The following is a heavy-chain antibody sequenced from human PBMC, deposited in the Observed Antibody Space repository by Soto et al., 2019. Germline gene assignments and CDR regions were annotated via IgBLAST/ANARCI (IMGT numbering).Heavy chain of an antibody. CDR1: GYSFTSYW. J-gene: IGHJ3*02. CDR3: ARRWLFGANYYDSSGYHNAFDI. CDR2: IYPGDSDT. D-gene: IGHD3-22*01. Sequence: PGESLKISCKGSGYSFTSYWIGWVRQMPGKGLEWMGIIYPGDSDTRYSPSFQGQVTISADKSISTAYLQWSSLKASDTAMYYCARRWLFGANYYDSSGYHNAFDIWGQGTMVTVSS. V-gene: IGHV5-51*01.